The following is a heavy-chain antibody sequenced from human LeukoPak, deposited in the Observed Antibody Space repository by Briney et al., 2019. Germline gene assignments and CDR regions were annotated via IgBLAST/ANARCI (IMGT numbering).Heavy chain of an antibody. CDR1: EFTFNIYD. D-gene: IGHD6-13*01. CDR2: IWYDGSNK. J-gene: IGHJ3*02. V-gene: IGHV3-33*01. Sequence: GGSLRLSCAASEFTFNIYDMHWVRQAPGKGLEWVAVIWYDGSNKYYADSVKGRFTISRDNSKNTLYLQMNSLRAEDTAVYYCARGDSSSWYLGAFDIWGQGTMVTVSS. CDR3: ARGDSSSWYLGAFDI.